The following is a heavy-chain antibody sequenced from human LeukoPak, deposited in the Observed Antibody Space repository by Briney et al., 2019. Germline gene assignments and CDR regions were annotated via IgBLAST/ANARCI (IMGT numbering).Heavy chain of an antibody. V-gene: IGHV3-48*03. Sequence: PGGSLRLSCAASGFTFSSYEMNWVRQAPGKGLEWVSYISSSGSTIYYADSVKGRFTISRDNAKNSLYLQMNSLRAEDTAVYYCAREGYYGPDYYYYYGMDVWGQGATVTVSS. CDR1: GFTFSSYE. J-gene: IGHJ6*02. CDR2: ISSSGSTI. CDR3: AREGYYGPDYYYYYGMDV. D-gene: IGHD3-10*01.